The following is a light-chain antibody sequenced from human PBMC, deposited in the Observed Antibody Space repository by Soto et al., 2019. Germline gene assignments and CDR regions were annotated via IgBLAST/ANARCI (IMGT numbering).Light chain of an antibody. CDR2: DAS. J-gene: IGKJ4*01. CDR1: QSISRT. V-gene: IGKV3D-15*01. CDR3: QQYNNWPLT. Sequence: EIVLTQSPYTLSVSTGERATLSCRASQSISRTLAWSQQKSGQPPRLLIYDASTRATGFPARFSGSGSGTEFTLTISSLQSEDFAVYHCQQYNNWPLTFGGGTKVDIK.